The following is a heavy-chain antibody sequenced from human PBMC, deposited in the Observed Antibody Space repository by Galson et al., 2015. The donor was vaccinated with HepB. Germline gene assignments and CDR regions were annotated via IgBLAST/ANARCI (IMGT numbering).Heavy chain of an antibody. Sequence: SLRLSCAASGFTFSSYAMHWVRQAPGKGLEYVSAISSNGGSTYYADSVKGRFTISRDNSKNTLYLQTSSLRAEDTAVYYCVKDIVVVPASLDYWGQGTLVTVSS. CDR2: ISSNGGST. CDR1: GFTFSSYA. D-gene: IGHD2-2*01. J-gene: IGHJ4*02. V-gene: IGHV3-64D*06. CDR3: VKDIVVVPASLDY.